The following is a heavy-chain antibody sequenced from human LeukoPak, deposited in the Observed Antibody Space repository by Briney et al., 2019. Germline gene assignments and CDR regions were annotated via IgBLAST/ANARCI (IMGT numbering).Heavy chain of an antibody. D-gene: IGHD3-22*01. Sequence: SQTLSLTCTVSGGSIRSYYWSWIRQPPGKGLEWIGDMYYSGSTNYNPALKSRVTISVDTSTSQFSLRLSSVTAADTAVYYCARVRALSYYDSSGDLFYFDYWGQGTLVTVSS. J-gene: IGHJ4*02. CDR1: GGSIRSYY. CDR2: MYYSGST. CDR3: ARVRALSYYDSSGDLFYFDY. V-gene: IGHV4-59*01.